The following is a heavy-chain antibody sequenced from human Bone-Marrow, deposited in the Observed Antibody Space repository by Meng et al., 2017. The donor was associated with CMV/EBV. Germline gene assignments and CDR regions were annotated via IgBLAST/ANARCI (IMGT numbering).Heavy chain of an antibody. V-gene: IGHV4-34*01. CDR2: INHSGST. CDR3: ARGHTIFGVLKFAY. J-gene: IGHJ4*02. CDR1: GGSFSGYY. Sequence: SETLSLTCAVYGGSFSGYYWSWIRQPPGKGLEWIGEINHSGSTNYNPSLKSRVTISVDTSKNQFSLKLSSVTAADTAVYYCARGHTIFGVLKFAYWGQGTRVTVSS. D-gene: IGHD3-3*01.